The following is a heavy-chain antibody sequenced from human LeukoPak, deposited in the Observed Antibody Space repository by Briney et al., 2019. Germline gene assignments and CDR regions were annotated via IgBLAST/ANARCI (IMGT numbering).Heavy chain of an antibody. CDR1: GFTFSSYG. J-gene: IGHJ4*02. V-gene: IGHV3-30*03. CDR3: ARAGGYSSSWYDSHFDY. Sequence: PGRSLRLSCAASGFTFSSYGMHWVRQAPGKGLEWVAVISYDGSNKYYADSVKGRFTISRDNSKNTLYLQMNSLRAEDTAVYYCARAGGYSSSWYDSHFDYWGQGTLVTVSS. D-gene: IGHD6-13*01. CDR2: ISYDGSNK.